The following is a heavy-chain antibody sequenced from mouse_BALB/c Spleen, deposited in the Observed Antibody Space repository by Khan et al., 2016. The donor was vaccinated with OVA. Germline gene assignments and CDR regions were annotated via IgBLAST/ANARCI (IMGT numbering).Heavy chain of an antibody. CDR1: GYAFTNYL. V-gene: IGHV1-54*01. CDR2: INPGTGGA. CDR3: AREYGKWFSY. D-gene: IGHD2-10*02. Sequence: QVQLQQSGAELVRPGTSVKLSCKASGYAFTNYLIEWVKQRPRQGLEWIGVINPGTGGANYNAKFKDKATVTEDISSSTAYMQLSSLTSADSAVYFCAREYGKWFSYWGQGTLVTVSA. J-gene: IGHJ3*01.